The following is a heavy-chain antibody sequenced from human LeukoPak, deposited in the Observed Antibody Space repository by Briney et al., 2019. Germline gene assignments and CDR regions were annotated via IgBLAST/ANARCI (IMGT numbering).Heavy chain of an antibody. CDR2: ISYDGSNK. J-gene: IGHJ5*02. CDR3: ARGPRYSSGWFRVSGWFDP. V-gene: IGHV3-30*04. CDR1: GFTFSSYA. Sequence: PGGSLRLSCAASGFTFSSYAMHWVRQAPGKGLEWVAVISYDGSNKYYADSVKGRFTISRDNSKNTLYLQMNSLRAEDTAVYYCARGPRYSSGWFRVSGWFDPWGQGTLVTVSS. D-gene: IGHD6-19*01.